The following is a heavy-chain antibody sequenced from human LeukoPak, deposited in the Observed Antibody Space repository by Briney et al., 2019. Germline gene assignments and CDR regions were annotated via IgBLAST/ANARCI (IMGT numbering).Heavy chain of an antibody. CDR1: GFTFSSYW. Sequence: GGSLRLSCAASGFTFSSYWMHWVRQAPGKGLVWVSRINSDGSSTSYADSVKGRFTISGDNAKNTLNLQMNSLRAEDTAVYYCAKDKWELLKGPFDYWGQGTLVTVSS. V-gene: IGHV3-74*01. CDR2: INSDGSST. D-gene: IGHD1-26*01. CDR3: AKDKWELLKGPFDY. J-gene: IGHJ4*02.